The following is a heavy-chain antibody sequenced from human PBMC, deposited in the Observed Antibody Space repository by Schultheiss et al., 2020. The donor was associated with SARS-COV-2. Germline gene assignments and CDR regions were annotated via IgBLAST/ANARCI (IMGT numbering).Heavy chain of an antibody. CDR3: ARGVGATHPDAFDI. J-gene: IGHJ3*02. V-gene: IGHV5-10-1*01. D-gene: IGHD1-26*01. CDR2: IDPSDSYT. Sequence: GGSLRLSCKGSGYSFTSYWISWVRQMPGKGLEWMGRIDPSDSYTNYSPSFQGHVTISADKSISTAYLQWSSLKASDTAMYYCARGVGATHPDAFDIWGQGTMVTVSS. CDR1: GYSFTSYW.